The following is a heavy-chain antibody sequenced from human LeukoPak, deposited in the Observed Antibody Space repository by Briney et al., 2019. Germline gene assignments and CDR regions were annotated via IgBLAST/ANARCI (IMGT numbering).Heavy chain of an antibody. CDR2: IWYDGSNK. V-gene: IGHV3-33*01. Sequence: HTGRSLRLSCAASGFTFSSYGTHWVRQAPGKGLEWVAVIWYDGSNKYYADSVKGRFTISRDNSKNTLYLQMNSLRAEDTAVYYCARQLNYRDYFDYWGQGTLVTVSS. J-gene: IGHJ4*02. CDR1: GFTFSSYG. CDR3: ARQLNYRDYFDY. D-gene: IGHD1-7*01.